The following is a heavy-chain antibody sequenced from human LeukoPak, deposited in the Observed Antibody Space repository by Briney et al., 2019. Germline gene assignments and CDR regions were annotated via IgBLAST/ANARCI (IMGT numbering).Heavy chain of an antibody. J-gene: IGHJ5*02. V-gene: IGHV1-18*01. CDR1: GGTFSSYG. CDR2: ISAYNGNT. CDR3: AREQDCSSTSCYTGFDP. D-gene: IGHD2-2*02. Sequence: ASVKVSCKASGGTFSSYGISWVRQAPGQGLEWMGWISAYNGNTNYAQKLQGRVTMTTDTSTSTAYMELRSLRSDDTAVYYCAREQDCSSTSCYTGFDPWGQGTLVTVSS.